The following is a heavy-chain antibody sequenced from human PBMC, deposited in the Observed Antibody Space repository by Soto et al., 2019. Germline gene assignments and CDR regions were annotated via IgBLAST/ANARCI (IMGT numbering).Heavy chain of an antibody. CDR3: AKQISSSWYDS. D-gene: IGHD6-13*01. CDR2: ISRSGGTT. CDR1: GFTFSSYA. V-gene: IGHV3-23*01. Sequence: ASVKVSCAASGFTFSSYALTWVRQAPGKGLEWVSSISRSGGTTFYADSVKGRFSISRDNSKSTLYLQMNSLRAEDSATYYCAKQISSSWYDSWGQGTRVTVSS. J-gene: IGHJ5*01.